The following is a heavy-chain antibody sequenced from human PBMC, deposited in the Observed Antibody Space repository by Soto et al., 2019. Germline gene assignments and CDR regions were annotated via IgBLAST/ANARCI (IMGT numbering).Heavy chain of an antibody. CDR2: IIPIFGTA. CDR1: GGTFTSYA. V-gene: IGHV1-69*13. Sequence: SVKVSCKASGGTFTSYAISWVRQAPGQGLEWMGGIIPIFGTANYAQKFQGRVTITADESTSTAYMELSSLRSEDTAVYYCAGQPDIVVVVAALDAFDIWGQGTMVTVSS. D-gene: IGHD2-15*01. J-gene: IGHJ3*02. CDR3: AGQPDIVVVVAALDAFDI.